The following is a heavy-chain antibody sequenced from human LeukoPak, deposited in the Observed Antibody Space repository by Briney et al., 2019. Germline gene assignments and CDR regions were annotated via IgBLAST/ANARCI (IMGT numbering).Heavy chain of an antibody. V-gene: IGHV4-59*08. D-gene: IGHD3-22*01. Sequence: SETLSLTCTVSGGSMSPYFWSWIRQPPGKGLEWIGYIYYGGNTKYNPSLKSRVTITVDTPNNQSSLWLTSVTAADTAVYYCARHLYYFDSSAYQDAFDIWGQGTMVPVSS. CDR2: IYYGGNT. J-gene: IGHJ3*02. CDR1: GGSMSPYF. CDR3: ARHLYYFDSSAYQDAFDI.